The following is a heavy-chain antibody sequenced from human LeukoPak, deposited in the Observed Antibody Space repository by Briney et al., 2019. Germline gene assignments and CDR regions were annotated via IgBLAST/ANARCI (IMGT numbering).Heavy chain of an antibody. Sequence: PSETLSLTCAVSSYSIKSGYYWGWIRQPPGKGLEWIGSISHSGTTFYNPSLRSRLTMSLDTSQNQFSLKLRSVTAGDTALYYCARDPLSGSYYRGDAFDIWGQGTMVTVSS. CDR3: ARDPLSGSYYRGDAFDI. V-gene: IGHV4-38-2*02. CDR1: SYSIKSGYY. CDR2: ISHSGTT. J-gene: IGHJ3*02. D-gene: IGHD1-26*01.